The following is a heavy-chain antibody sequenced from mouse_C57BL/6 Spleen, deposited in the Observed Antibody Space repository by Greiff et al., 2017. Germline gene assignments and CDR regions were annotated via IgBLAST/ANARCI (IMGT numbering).Heavy chain of an antibody. J-gene: IGHJ2*01. V-gene: IGHV1-4*01. D-gene: IGHD1-1*01. CDR3: SRGYGSCYFDY. CDR1: GYTFTSSS. Sequence: QVQLQQSGAELARPGASVKLSCKASGYTFTSSSMHWVKQRPGQGLEWIGYINPTSGYTKYNQKFKDKATLTADKSSSTAYMQLSSLTSAYSAVYYCSRGYGSCYFDYWGQGTTLTVSS. CDR2: INPTSGYT.